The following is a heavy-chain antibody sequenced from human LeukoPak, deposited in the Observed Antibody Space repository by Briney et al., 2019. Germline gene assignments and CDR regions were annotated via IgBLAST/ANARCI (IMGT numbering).Heavy chain of an antibody. Sequence: PAETLSLTCDVSGYSISGGYYWSWIRQPPGKGLEWIGEINHSGSTNYNPSLKSRVTISVDTSKNQFSLKLSSVTAADTAVYYCARGGGYSQSFDYWGQGTLVTVSS. CDR3: ARGGGYSQSFDY. CDR2: INHSGST. CDR1: GYSISGGYY. D-gene: IGHD5-18*01. J-gene: IGHJ4*02. V-gene: IGHV4-34*01.